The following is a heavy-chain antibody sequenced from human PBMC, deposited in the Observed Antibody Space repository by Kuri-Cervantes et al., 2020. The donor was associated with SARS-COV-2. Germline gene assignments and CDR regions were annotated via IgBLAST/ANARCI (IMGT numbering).Heavy chain of an antibody. CDR3: ARGEGSGEDFDY. Sequence: ASVKVSCKASGYTFTNYYMNWVRQAPGQGLEWMGIINPSGGSTSYPQKFQGRVIMTRDTSTNTVYMELSSLRSEDPAVYFGARGEGSGEDFDYWGQGTLVTVSS. J-gene: IGHJ4*02. V-gene: IGHV1-46*01. D-gene: IGHD3-10*01. CDR1: GYTFTNYY. CDR2: INPSGGST.